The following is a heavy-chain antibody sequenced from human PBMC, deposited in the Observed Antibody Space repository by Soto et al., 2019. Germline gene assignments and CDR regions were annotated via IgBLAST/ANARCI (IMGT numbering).Heavy chain of an antibody. CDR3: ARSIVVVTALDY. D-gene: IGHD2-21*02. J-gene: IGHJ4*02. Sequence: ASVKVSCKASGYTFTSYAMHWVRQAPGQRLERMGWINAGNGNTKYSQKFQDRVTITRDTSASTAYMELSSLRSEDTAVYYCARSIVVVTALDYWGQGTLVTVSS. CDR1: GYTFTSYA. CDR2: INAGNGNT. V-gene: IGHV1-3*01.